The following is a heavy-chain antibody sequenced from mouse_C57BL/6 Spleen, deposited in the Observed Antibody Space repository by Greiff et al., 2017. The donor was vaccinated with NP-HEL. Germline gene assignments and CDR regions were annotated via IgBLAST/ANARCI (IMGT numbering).Heavy chain of an antibody. J-gene: IGHJ4*01. CDR2: SRNKANDYTT. Sequence: EVKVVESGGGLVQSGRSLRLSCATSGFTFSDFYMEWVRQAPGKGLEWIAASRNKANDYTTEYSASVKGRFIVSRDTSQSILYLQMNALRAEDTAIYYCARENLITTVGAMDYWGQGTSVTVSS. V-gene: IGHV7-1*01. CDR3: ARENLITTVGAMDY. D-gene: IGHD1-1*01. CDR1: GFTFSDFY.